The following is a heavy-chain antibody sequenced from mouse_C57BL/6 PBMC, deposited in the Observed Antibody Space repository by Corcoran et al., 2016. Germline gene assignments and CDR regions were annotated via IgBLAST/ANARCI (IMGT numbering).Heavy chain of an antibody. CDR2: IYPGSGNT. CDR3: ARDAWFAY. CDR1: GYSFTSYY. J-gene: IGHJ3*01. Sequence: QVQLQQSGPELVKPGASVKISCKASGYSFTSYYIHWVKQRPGQGLELIGWIYPGSGNTKYNEKFKGKATLTADTSSSTAYMQLSSLTSEDSAVYYCARDAWFAYWGQGTLVTVSA. V-gene: IGHV1-66*01.